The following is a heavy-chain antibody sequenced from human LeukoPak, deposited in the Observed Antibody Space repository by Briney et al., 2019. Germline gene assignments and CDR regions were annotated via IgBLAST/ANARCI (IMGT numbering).Heavy chain of an antibody. Sequence: PGGSLRLSCAASGFTFSSYAMSWIRQPPGKGLEWIGEINHSGSTNYNPSLKSRVTISVDTSKNQFSLKLSSVTAADTAVYYCARGPSSGVSDYFDYWGQGTLVTVSS. D-gene: IGHD6-19*01. V-gene: IGHV4-34*01. CDR1: GFTFSSYA. CDR3: ARGPSSGVSDYFDY. J-gene: IGHJ4*02. CDR2: INHSGST.